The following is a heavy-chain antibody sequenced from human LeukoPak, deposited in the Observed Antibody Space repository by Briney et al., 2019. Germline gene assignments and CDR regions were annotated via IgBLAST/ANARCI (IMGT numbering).Heavy chain of an antibody. J-gene: IGHJ6*02. Sequence: GGSLRLSCAASGFTVSSSYMNWVRQAPGKGLEWVANIKQDGSEKYYVDSVKGRFTISRDNAKNSLYLQMNSLRAEDTAVYYCARGSPNSSPLYYYYYYGMDVWGQGTTVTVSS. CDR3: ARGSPNSSPLYYYYYYGMDV. CDR1: GFTVSSSY. V-gene: IGHV3-7*01. CDR2: IKQDGSEK. D-gene: IGHD2/OR15-2a*01.